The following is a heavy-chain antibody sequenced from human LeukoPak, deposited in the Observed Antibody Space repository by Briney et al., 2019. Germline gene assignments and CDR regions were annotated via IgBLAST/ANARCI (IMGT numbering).Heavy chain of an antibody. J-gene: IGHJ4*02. CDR3: ARETGPYHDY. CDR2: ISISGSTI. D-gene: IGHD3-9*01. CDR1: GFTFSTYG. Sequence: HTGGSLRLSCVASGFTFSTYGMNWVRQAPGKGLEWVSYISISGSTIYYADSVKGRFTISRDNAKNLLHLQMNSLRAEDTAVYYCARETGPYHDYWGQGTLVTVSS. V-gene: IGHV3-48*04.